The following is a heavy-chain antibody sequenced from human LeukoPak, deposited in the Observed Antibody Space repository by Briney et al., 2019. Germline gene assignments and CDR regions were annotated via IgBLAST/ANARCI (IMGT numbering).Heavy chain of an antibody. Sequence: SQTLSLTCTVSGGSISSGSYYWSWIRQPAGKGLEWIGRIYTSGSTNYNPSLKSRVTISVDTSKNQFSLKLSSVTAADTAVYYCAGTTLHYWYFGLWGRGTLVTVSS. CDR3: AGTTLHYWYFGL. D-gene: IGHD4-11*01. CDR1: GGSISSGSYY. V-gene: IGHV4-61*02. CDR2: IYTSGST. J-gene: IGHJ2*01.